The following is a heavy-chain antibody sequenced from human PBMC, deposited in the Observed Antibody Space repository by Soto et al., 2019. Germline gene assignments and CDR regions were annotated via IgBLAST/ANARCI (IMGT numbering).Heavy chain of an antibody. J-gene: IGHJ6*03. CDR1: GGSISGCD. V-gene: IGHV4-59*01. Sequence: SESLCLTCSVSGGSISGCDWCWFWQPPGKGLEWIGYIYYSGSTNYNPSLKSRVPTPLATSTTQFSLKLSSVTAPATAVYYCASYHYNEYYYYMDVWGQGTTVTVSS. CDR3: ASYHYNEYYYYMDV. D-gene: IGHD3-22*01. CDR2: IYYSGST.